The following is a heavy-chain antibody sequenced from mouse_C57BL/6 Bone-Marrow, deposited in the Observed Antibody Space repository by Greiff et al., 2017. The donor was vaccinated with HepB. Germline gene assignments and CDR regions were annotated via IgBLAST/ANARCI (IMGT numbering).Heavy chain of an antibody. V-gene: IGHV1-19*01. Sequence: EVQLQQSGPVLVKPGASVKMSCKASGYTFTDYYMNWVKQSHGKSLEWIGVINPYNGGTSYNQKFKGKATLTVDKSSSTAYMELNSLTSEDSAVYYCASPAYYSIYYFDYWGQGTTLTVSS. D-gene: IGHD2-5*01. J-gene: IGHJ2*01. CDR3: ASPAYYSIYYFDY. CDR2: INPYNGGT. CDR1: GYTFTDYY.